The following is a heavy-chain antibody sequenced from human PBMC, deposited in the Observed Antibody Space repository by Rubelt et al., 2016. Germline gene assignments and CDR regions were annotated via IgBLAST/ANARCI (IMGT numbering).Heavy chain of an antibody. CDR3: ARHESAGSSWPFDD. V-gene: IGHV4-38-2*02. J-gene: IGHJ4*02. Sequence: QVQLQESGPGLVKPSETLSLTCTVSGYSISSGYFWGWIRQPPGKGLEWIASIYHSGGTYYNPSLKSRVTISGDTSKNQFSLKLSLVTASDTAVYYCARHESAGSSWPFDDWGQGTQVTVSS. CDR2: IYHSGGT. D-gene: IGHD6-13*01. CDR1: GYSISSGYF.